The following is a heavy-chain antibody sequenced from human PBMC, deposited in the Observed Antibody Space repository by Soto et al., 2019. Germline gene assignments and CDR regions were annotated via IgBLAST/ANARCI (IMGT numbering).Heavy chain of an antibody. D-gene: IGHD2-2*01. CDR1: GFTFSSYE. J-gene: IGHJ5*02. V-gene: IGHV3-48*03. CDR3: ARPYCSSTSCPGP. Sequence: PGGSLRLSCAASGFTFSSYEMNWVRQAPGKGLEWVSYISSSGSTIYYADSVKGRFTISRDNAKNSLYLQMNSLRAEDTAVYYCARPYCSSTSCPGPWGQGTLVTVS. CDR2: ISSSGSTI.